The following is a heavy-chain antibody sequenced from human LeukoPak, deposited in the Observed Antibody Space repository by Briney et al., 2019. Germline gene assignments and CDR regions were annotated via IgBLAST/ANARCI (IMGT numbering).Heavy chain of an antibody. D-gene: IGHD4-11*01. V-gene: IGHV3-30*02. J-gene: IGHJ4*02. CDR1: GFTFSIYG. CDR3: AKDQVTH. CDR2: IQSDGSDE. Sequence: GGSLRLSCAASGFTFSIYGMHWVRQAPGKGLEWVGFIQSDGSDEFYADSVKGRFSISRDNSKNTLSLQMNSLRTEDTAVYYCAKDQVTHWGQGTLVTVSS.